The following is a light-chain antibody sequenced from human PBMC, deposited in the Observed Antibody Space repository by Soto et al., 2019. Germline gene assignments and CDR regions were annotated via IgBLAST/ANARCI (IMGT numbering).Light chain of an antibody. V-gene: IGKV1-6*01. Sequence: IQVAQSPPSLSASVGDTVTITCRASQDIRNDLGWYQQKPGRAPKLLLYGASNLQSGVPSRFSGSVSGTDFTLTISSLQPEDFATYYCLQDYNFPQTFGQGTKLEIK. CDR1: QDIRND. J-gene: IGKJ1*01. CDR2: GAS. CDR3: LQDYNFPQT.